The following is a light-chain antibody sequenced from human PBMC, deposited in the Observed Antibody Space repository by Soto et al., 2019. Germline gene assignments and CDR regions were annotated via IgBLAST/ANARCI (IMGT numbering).Light chain of an antibody. J-gene: IGLJ1*01. CDR2: EIN. CDR3: SSFAGSNNFPYV. Sequence: SGLTPPPSACRSPGQSVPISCTGTSSDVGAYDYVSWYQQHPGKAPKLMIYEINKRPSGVPDRFSGPKSGNTASLTVSGLQAEDEADYYCSSFAGSNNFPYVFGTGTKVTVL. CDR1: SSDVGAYDY. V-gene: IGLV2-8*02.